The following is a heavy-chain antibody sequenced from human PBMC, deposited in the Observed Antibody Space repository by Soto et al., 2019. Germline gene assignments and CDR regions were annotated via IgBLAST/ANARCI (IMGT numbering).Heavy chain of an antibody. V-gene: IGHV3-48*01. CDR2: ISSSSSTI. D-gene: IGHD1-26*01. J-gene: IGHJ6*02. CDR1: GFTFGNYW. CDR3: ARVDEWEPPYYYGMDV. Sequence: PGGSLRLCCAGSGFTFGNYWMHWVRQAPGKGLEWVSYISSSSSTIYYADSVKGRFTISRDNAKNSLYLQMNSLRAEDTAVYYCARVDEWEPPYYYGMDVWGQGTTVTVS.